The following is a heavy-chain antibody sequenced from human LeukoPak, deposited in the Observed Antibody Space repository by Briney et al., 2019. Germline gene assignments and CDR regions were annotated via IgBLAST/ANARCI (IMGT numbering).Heavy chain of an antibody. V-gene: IGHV3-33*01. CDR3: ARDPYYYGSGIWGYFDY. D-gene: IGHD3-10*01. CDR1: GFTLSSYG. CDR2: IWHDGSNK. Sequence: GGSLRLSCAASGFTLSSYGMHWVRQAPGKGLEWVAVIWHDGSNKYYADSVKGRFTISRDNSNNTLYLQMNSLRAEDTAVYYCARDPYYYGSGIWGYFDYWGQGTLVTVSS. J-gene: IGHJ4*02.